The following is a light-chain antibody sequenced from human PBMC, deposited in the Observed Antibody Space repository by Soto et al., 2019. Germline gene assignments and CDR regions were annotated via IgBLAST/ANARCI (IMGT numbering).Light chain of an antibody. J-gene: IGLJ1*01. CDR2: KGT. CDR3: CSSAPESTYV. Sequence: QSVLAQPASVSGSPGQSITISCTGTSSDVGAYDSVSWYQQHPHKAPQLIIYKGTQRPSGVSNRFSGSTSGNAASLTISGLQADDEADYFCCSSAPESTYVCGPGTKVTV. V-gene: IGLV2-23*01. CDR1: SSDVGAYDS.